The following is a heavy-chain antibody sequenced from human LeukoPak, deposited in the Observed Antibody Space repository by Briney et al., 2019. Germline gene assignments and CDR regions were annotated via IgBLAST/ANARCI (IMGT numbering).Heavy chain of an antibody. CDR1: GFSFSTYA. D-gene: IGHD5-12*01. V-gene: IGHV3-23*01. Sequence: PGGSLRLSCAASGFSFSTYAMGWVRHAPGKGLEWVSIISDNGVYAYYADSVKGRFTISRDNSKDTLYLQMNSLRAEDTAVYYCSKRDIVAGVVDRWGQGALVTVSS. CDR3: SKRDIVAGVVDR. J-gene: IGHJ4*02. CDR2: ISDNGVYA.